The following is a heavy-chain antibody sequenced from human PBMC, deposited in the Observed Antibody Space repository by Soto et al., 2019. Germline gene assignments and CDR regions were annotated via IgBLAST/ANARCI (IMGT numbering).Heavy chain of an antibody. V-gene: IGHV3-21*01. CDR2: ISSSSSYI. J-gene: IGHJ4*02. CDR3: AREGIAAALDY. CDR1: GFTFSSYS. Sequence: ESGGGLVKPGGSLRLSCAASGFTFSSYSMNWVRQAPGKGLEWVSSISSSSSYIYYADSVKGRFTISRDKAKNSLYLQVNSLRAEDTAVYYCAREGIAAALDYWGQGPLVTVSS. D-gene: IGHD6-13*01.